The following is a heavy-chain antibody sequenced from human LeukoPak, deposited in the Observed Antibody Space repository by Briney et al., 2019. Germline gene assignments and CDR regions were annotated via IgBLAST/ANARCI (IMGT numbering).Heavy chain of an antibody. J-gene: IGHJ4*02. CDR3: ARDWGWTGTTKSPFDY. Sequence: NPSETLSLTCTVSGGSISSSSYYWGWICQPPGKGLEWIGSIYYSGSTYYNPSLKSRVTISVDTSKNQFSLKLSSVTAADTAVYYCARDWGWTGTTKSPFDYWGQGTLVTVSS. D-gene: IGHD1-7*01. V-gene: IGHV4-39*07. CDR1: GGSISSSSYY. CDR2: IYYSGST.